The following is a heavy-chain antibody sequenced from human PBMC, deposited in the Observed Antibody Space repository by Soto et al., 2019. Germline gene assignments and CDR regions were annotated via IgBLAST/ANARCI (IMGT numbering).Heavy chain of an antibody. Sequence: SETLSLTCTVSGGSISSSSYYWGWIRQPPGKGLEWIGSIYYRGNTYYNPSLKSRVTISVDTSKNQFSLKLSSVTAADTAVYYCARVGGFGATTIDYWGQRTLVTVSS. V-gene: IGHV4-39*07. CDR1: GGSISSSSYY. D-gene: IGHD3-10*01. CDR2: IYYRGNT. J-gene: IGHJ4*02. CDR3: ARVGGFGATTIDY.